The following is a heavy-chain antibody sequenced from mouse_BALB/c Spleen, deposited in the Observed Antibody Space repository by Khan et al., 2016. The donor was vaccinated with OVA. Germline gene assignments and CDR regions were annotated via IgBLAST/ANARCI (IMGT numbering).Heavy chain of an antibody. CDR1: GYTFTSYW. CDR3: ARDRIDY. CDR2: INPTSGYT. Sequence: VQLKQSGAELAKPGASVKMSCKASGYTFTSYWMHWIKQRPGQGLEWIGYINPTSGYTDYNQKFKDKATLTADKSSSTAYMQLNSLTSDDSAVYYCARDRIDYWGQGTTLTGSS. J-gene: IGHJ2*01. V-gene: IGHV1-7*01.